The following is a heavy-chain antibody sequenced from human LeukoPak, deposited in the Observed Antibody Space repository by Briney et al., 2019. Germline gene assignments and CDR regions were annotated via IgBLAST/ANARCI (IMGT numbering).Heavy chain of an antibody. CDR2: INIAGDT. D-gene: IGHD3-3*01. CDR1: GFTFGDYD. Sequence: GGSLRLSCAASGFTFGDYDMHWVRQATGKGLEWVSTINIAGDTYCPDSVKGRFTVSRENAKNSLYLQMNSLRAEDTAVYYCATGGRRSFYYFSSWGQGTLVTVPS. V-gene: IGHV3-13*01. J-gene: IGHJ4*02. CDR3: ATGGRRSFYYFSS.